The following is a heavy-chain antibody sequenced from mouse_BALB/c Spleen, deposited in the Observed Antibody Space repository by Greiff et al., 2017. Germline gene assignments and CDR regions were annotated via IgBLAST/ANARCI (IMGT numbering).Heavy chain of an antibody. Sequence: EVQLVESGGDLVKPGGSLKLSCAASGFTFSSYGMSWVRQTPDKRLEWVATISSGGSYTYYPDSVKGRFTISRDNAKNTLYLQMSSLKSEDTAMYYCTMITTSRYFDVWGAGTTVTVSS. CDR2: ISSGGSYT. D-gene: IGHD2-4*01. CDR1: GFTFSSYG. J-gene: IGHJ1*01. V-gene: IGHV5-6*01. CDR3: TMITTSRYFDV.